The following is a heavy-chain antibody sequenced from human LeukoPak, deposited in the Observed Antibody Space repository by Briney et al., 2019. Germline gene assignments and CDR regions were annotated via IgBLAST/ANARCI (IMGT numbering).Heavy chain of an antibody. V-gene: IGHV3-53*01. J-gene: IGHJ4*02. CDR1: GFTFSSYA. D-gene: IGHD1/OR15-1a*01. CDR3: ARTTDGTTSGTGFDY. CDR2: IYGYNTT. Sequence: GGSLRLSCAASGFTFSSYAMSWVRQAPGKGLEWVSVIYGYNTTYYADSVTGRFTISRDNSKSTLYLQMNSLRAEDTAVYYCARTTDGTTSGTGFDYWGQGTLVTVSS.